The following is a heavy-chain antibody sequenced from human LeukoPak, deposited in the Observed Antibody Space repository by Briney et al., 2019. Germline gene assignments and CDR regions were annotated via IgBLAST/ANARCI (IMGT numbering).Heavy chain of an antibody. V-gene: IGHV3-15*01. D-gene: IGHD5-24*01. J-gene: IGHJ4*02. CDR1: GFTFNNAW. CDR2: IISNTYGGTT. CDR3: TTIRDLDY. Sequence: GGSLRLSGAASGFTFNNAWMSWVRQAPGKGLEWVGRIISNTYGGTTNYAAPVKGRFTISRDDSKSMLYLQMNSLKIEDTAVYYCTTIRDLDYWGQGTLVTVSS.